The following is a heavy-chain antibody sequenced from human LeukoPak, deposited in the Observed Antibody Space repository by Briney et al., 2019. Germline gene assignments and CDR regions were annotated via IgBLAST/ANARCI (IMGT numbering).Heavy chain of an antibody. J-gene: IGHJ4*02. V-gene: IGHV1-2*02. CDR1: GYTFTGYY. Sequence: ASVKVSCKASGYTFTGYYMHWVRQAPGQGLEWMGWINPNSGGTNYAQKFQGRVTMTRDTSISTAYMELSRLRSDDTAVYYCAREGDYGSGSYIDYWGQGTLVTVSS. CDR2: INPNSGGT. D-gene: IGHD3-10*01. CDR3: AREGDYGSGSYIDY.